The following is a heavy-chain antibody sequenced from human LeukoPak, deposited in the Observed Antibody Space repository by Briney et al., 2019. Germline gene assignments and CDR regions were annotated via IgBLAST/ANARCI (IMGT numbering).Heavy chain of an antibody. CDR3: AREDIVVVPAAQKGAFDI. V-gene: IGHV1-18*01. D-gene: IGHD2-2*01. Sequence: ASVKVSCKASGYTFTSYGISWVRQAPGQGLEWMGWISAYNGNTNYAQKPQGRVTMTTDTSTSTAYMELRSLRSDDTAVYYCAREDIVVVPAAQKGAFDIWGQGTMVTVSS. CDR2: ISAYNGNT. J-gene: IGHJ3*02. CDR1: GYTFTSYG.